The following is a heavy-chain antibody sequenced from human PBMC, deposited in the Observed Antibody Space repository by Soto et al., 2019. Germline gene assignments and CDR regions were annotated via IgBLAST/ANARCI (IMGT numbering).Heavy chain of an antibody. Sequence: GGSLTLSCAPSGYTFSDYYMSWIRPAPGKGLKWVSAISSSGGRTYYADSVKGRFTITRDNSKNTLYLKMNSLRAEDTAVYYCAKDYTLYSSSSRSLYYWGQGTLVTVSS. V-gene: IGHV3-23*01. J-gene: IGHJ4*02. D-gene: IGHD6-13*01. CDR1: GYTFSDYY. CDR3: AKDYTLYSSSSRSLYY. CDR2: ISSSGGRT.